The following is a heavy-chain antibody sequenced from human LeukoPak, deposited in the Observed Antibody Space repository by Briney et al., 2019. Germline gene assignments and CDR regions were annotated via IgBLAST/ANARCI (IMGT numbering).Heavy chain of an antibody. CDR3: AKPEAGYFDY. Sequence: GGSLRLSCAAAGFAFSSNALSWVRQAPGEGLDWVSSISVSSTTYYLDSVKGRFTISRDNSKNTLYLQMNSLRAEDTAVYYCAKPEAGYFDYWGQGTLVTVSS. CDR2: ISVSSTT. V-gene: IGHV3-23*01. CDR1: GFAFSSNA. J-gene: IGHJ4*02.